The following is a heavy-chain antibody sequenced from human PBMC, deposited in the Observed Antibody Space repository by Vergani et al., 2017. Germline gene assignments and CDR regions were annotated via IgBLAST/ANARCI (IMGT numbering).Heavy chain of an antibody. J-gene: IGHJ4*02. CDR1: GYSFTSYW. D-gene: IGHD6-19*01. CDR2: IYPVDSDT. V-gene: IGHV5-51*01. Sequence: EVQLVQSGAEVKKPGESLKISCKGSGYSFTSYWIGWVRQMTGKGLEWMGHIYPVDSDTRYSPSFQGQVTSSADKSISTAYLQWSSLKDSDTAMYYCARHAYSSGWDGLWDWGQGTLVTVSS. CDR3: ARHAYSSGWDGLWD.